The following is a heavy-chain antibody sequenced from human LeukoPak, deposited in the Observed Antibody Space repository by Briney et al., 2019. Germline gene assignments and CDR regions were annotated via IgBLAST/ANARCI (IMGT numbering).Heavy chain of an antibody. CDR2: IYSGGST. D-gene: IGHD5-18*01. CDR3: AREEYSYGVPVVDY. CDR1: GFTVSSNY. V-gene: IGHV3-53*01. Sequence: PGGSLRLSCAASGFTVSSNYMSWVRQAPGKGLEGVSVIYSGGSTYYADSVKGRFTISRDNSKNTLYLQMNSLRAEDTAVYYCAREEYSYGVPVVDYWGQGTLVTVSS. J-gene: IGHJ4*02.